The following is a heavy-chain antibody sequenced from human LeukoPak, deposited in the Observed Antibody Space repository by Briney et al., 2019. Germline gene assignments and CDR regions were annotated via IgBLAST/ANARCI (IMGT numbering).Heavy chain of an antibody. Sequence: ASVKVSCKASGYTFTTYAISWVRQAPGQGLEWMGIINPSGGSTSYAQKFQGRVTMTRDMSTSTVYMELSSLRSEDTAVYYCARRLRWLYYFDYWGQGTLVTVSS. CDR3: ARRLRWLYYFDY. CDR1: GYTFTTYA. D-gene: IGHD4-23*01. CDR2: INPSGGST. V-gene: IGHV1-46*01. J-gene: IGHJ4*02.